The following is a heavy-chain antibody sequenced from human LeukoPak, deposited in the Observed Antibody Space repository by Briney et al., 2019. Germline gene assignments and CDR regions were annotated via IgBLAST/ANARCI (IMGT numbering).Heavy chain of an antibody. Sequence: PSETLSLTCTVSGGSIRNYYWNWIRQPAVKGLEWIGRIQIGGITNYNPSLKSRVAMSMDTSKNQVSPSLTSVTAADTAVYYCASLGPTIDYWGQGILVAVSS. CDR2: IQIGGIT. D-gene: IGHD1-1*01. CDR3: ASLGPTIDY. CDR1: GGSIRNYY. V-gene: IGHV4-4*07. J-gene: IGHJ4*02.